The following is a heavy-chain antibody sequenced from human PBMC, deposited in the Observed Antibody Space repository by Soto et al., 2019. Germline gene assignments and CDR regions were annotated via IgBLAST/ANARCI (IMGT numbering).Heavy chain of an antibody. D-gene: IGHD3-3*01. J-gene: IGHJ3*02. CDR2: TYYRSKWYN. Sequence: QVQLQQSGPGLVKPSQTLSLTCAISGDSVSSNSVAWNWIRQSPSRGLEWLGRTYYRSKWYNDYGVTVKGRITINPGTSKNQSSLQLNSVTPEDTAVYYCARGRFNAFGIWGQGTMVTVSS. V-gene: IGHV6-1*01. CDR1: GDSVSSNSVA. CDR3: ARGRFNAFGI.